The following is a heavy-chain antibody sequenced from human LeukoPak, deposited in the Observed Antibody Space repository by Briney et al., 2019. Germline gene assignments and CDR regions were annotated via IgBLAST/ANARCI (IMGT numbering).Heavy chain of an antibody. D-gene: IGHD2-15*01. CDR1: GFTFSNYW. Sequence: SGGSLRLSCAASGFTFSNYWMTWVRQAPGKGLEWVANIKEEGSEKYYVDSVKGRFTISRDNAKNSLYLQMNSLRAEETAVYYCARSTWRYSLDFWGQGTLVSVSS. CDR2: IKEEGSEK. CDR3: ARSTWRYSLDF. V-gene: IGHV3-7*01. J-gene: IGHJ4*02.